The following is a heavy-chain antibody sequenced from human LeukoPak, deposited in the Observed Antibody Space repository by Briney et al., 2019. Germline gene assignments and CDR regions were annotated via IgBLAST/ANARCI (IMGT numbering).Heavy chain of an antibody. CDR2: IYTSGST. D-gene: IGHD3-10*01. CDR1: GGSINSGNYY. J-gene: IGHJ5*02. V-gene: IGHV4-61*02. CDR3: ARSYGWFDP. Sequence: SQTLSLTCTVSGGSINSGNYYWSWIRQPAGKGLEWIGRIYTSGSTNYNPSLKSRVTISVGTSKNQFSLKLSSVTAADTAVYYCARSYGWFDPWGQGTLVTVSS.